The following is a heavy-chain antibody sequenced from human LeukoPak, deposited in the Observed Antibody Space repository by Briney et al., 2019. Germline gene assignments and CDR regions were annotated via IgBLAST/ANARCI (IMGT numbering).Heavy chain of an antibody. CDR3: ARNDFWSGYSPYFDY. J-gene: IGHJ4*02. V-gene: IGHV4-59*01. CDR2: IYYSGST. CDR1: GGSISSYY. D-gene: IGHD3-3*01. Sequence: SETLSLTCTVSGGSISSYYWSWIRQPPGKGLEWIGYIYYSGSTNYNPSLKSRVTISVDTSKNQFSPKLSSVTAADTAVYYCARNDFWSGYSPYFDYWGQGTLVTVSS.